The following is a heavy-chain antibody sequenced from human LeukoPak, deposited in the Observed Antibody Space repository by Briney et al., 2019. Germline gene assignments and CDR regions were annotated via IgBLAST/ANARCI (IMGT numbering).Heavy chain of an antibody. CDR2: ISGSGGST. CDR3: AKLTVATILNAEGGPDY. J-gene: IGHJ4*02. CDR1: GFTFSSYA. Sequence: GGTLRLSCAASGFTFSSYAMSWVRQAPGKGPEWVSAISGSGGSTLYPDSVKGRFTISRDNSKNTLYLQMNSLRAEDTAVYYCAKLTVATILNAEGGPDYWGQGTLVTVSS. D-gene: IGHD5-12*01. V-gene: IGHV3-23*01.